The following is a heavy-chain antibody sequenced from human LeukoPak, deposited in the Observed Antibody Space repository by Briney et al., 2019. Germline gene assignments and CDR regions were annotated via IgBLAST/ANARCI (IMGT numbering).Heavy chain of an antibody. D-gene: IGHD2-21*01. V-gene: IGHV4-59*01. J-gene: IGHJ3*02. CDR2: IYYSGST. Sequence: PSETLSLTCTVSGGSISSYYWSWIRQPPGKGLEWIGYIYYSGSTNYNPSLKSRVTISVDTSKNQFSLKLSSVTAADTAVYYCARSVSWGLLVRDDAFDIWGQGTMVTASS. CDR1: GGSISSYY. CDR3: ARSVSWGLLVRDDAFDI.